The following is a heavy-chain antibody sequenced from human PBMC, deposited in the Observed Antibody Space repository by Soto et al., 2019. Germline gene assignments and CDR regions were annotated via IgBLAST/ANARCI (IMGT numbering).Heavy chain of an antibody. CDR2: ISWNSGSI. J-gene: IGHJ6*02. V-gene: IGHV3-9*01. Sequence: EVQLVESGGGLVQPGRSLRLSCAASGFTFDDYAMHWVRQAPGKGLGWVSGISWNSGSIGYAVSVKGRFTISRDNAKNSLYLQMNSLRAEDTAVYYCAKDSTLGGWGGMDVWGQGTTVTVSS. CDR1: GFTFDDYA. CDR3: AKDSTLGGWGGMDV. D-gene: IGHD3-16*01.